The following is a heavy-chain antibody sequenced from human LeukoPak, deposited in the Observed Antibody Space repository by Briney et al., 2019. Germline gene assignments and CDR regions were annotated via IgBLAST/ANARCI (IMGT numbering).Heavy chain of an antibody. CDR1: GFTFSSYA. J-gene: IGHJ6*03. V-gene: IGHV3-30-3*01. CDR2: ISYDGSNK. Sequence: GGSLRLSCAASGFTFSSYAMHWVRQAPGKGLEWVAVISYDGSNKYYADSVKGRFTISRDNSKNTLYLQMNSLRAEDTAVYYCARDGWDIVVVPAAIRPYYYYYYMDVWGKGTTVTVSS. CDR3: ARDGWDIVVVPAAIRPYYYYYYMDV. D-gene: IGHD2-2*02.